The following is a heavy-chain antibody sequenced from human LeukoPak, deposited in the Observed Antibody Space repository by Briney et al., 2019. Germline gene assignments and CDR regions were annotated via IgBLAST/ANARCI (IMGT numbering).Heavy chain of an antibody. V-gene: IGHV1-69*06. Sequence: SVKVSCKASGGTFSSYAISWVRQAPGQGLEWMGGIIPIFGTANYAQKFQGRVTITADKSTSTAYMELSSLRSEDTAVYYCAIEVVGATGYFDYWGQGTLVTVSS. CDR2: IIPIFGTA. CDR1: GGTFSSYA. CDR3: AIEVVGATGYFDY. J-gene: IGHJ4*02. D-gene: IGHD1-26*01.